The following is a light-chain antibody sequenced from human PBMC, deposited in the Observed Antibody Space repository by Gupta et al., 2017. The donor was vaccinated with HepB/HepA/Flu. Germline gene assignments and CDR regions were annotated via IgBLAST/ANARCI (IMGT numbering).Light chain of an antibody. CDR3: HHYNNWPKS. Sequence: EIIMTQSPATLSVSPGERVTLSCRASQSVLTNLAWFQQKPGQPPRLLIFGASTRATDTPARFSGSGSGTEFTRTISSLQSEDFGVYFCHHYNNWPKSFGQGTKVAI. V-gene: IGKV3-15*01. CDR1: QSVLTN. CDR2: GAS. J-gene: IGKJ1*01.